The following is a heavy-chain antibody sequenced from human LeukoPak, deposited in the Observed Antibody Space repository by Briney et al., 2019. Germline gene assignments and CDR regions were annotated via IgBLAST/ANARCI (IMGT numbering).Heavy chain of an antibody. V-gene: IGHV1-46*01. CDR1: GYTITSYY. Sequence: ASVKVSCKASGYTITSYYMHWVRQAPGQGLEWVGIINPSGGSTSYAQKFQGRVTMTRDTSTSTVCMELSSLRSEDTAVYYCARASGIAAAGTDYWGQGTLVTVSS. CDR3: ARASGIAAAGTDY. D-gene: IGHD6-13*01. CDR2: INPSGGST. J-gene: IGHJ4*02.